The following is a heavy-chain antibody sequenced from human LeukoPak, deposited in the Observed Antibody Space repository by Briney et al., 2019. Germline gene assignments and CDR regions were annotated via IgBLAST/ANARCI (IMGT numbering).Heavy chain of an antibody. D-gene: IGHD4-23*01. J-gene: IGHJ4*02. CDR3: ARGRLLYGGNSPFDY. CDR1: GGSISSYY. V-gene: IGHV4-4*07. Sequence: SETLSLTCTVSGGSISSYYWSWIRQPAGKGLEWIGRIYTSGSTNYNPSLKSRVTMSVDTSKNQFSLKLSSVTAADTAVYYCARGRLLYGGNSPFDYWGQGTLVTVSS. CDR2: IYTSGST.